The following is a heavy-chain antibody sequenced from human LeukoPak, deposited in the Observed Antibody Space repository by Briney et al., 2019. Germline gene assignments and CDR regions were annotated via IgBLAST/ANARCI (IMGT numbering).Heavy chain of an antibody. CDR1: GPTFSSYS. CDR2: ITASGGTT. Sequence: GGSLRLSCEGSGPTFSSYSMSWVRQAPGRGLEWVSGITASGGTTYYADSVTGRFTISRDNSKNTLYPQMNSLRAEDTAIYYCAKMSGYFDYWGQGTLVTVSS. D-gene: IGHD5/OR15-5a*01. V-gene: IGHV3-23*01. J-gene: IGHJ4*02. CDR3: AKMSGYFDY.